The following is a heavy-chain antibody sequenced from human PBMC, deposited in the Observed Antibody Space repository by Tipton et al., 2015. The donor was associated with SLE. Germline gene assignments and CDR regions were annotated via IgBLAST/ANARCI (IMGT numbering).Heavy chain of an antibody. CDR2: IYPGDSDT. J-gene: IGHJ1*01. CDR1: GYSFTSYW. V-gene: IGHV5-51*03. D-gene: IGHD3-10*01. CDR3: ARPGGGGGRGGGGGGGGGGGRGGGGGGEGGGGEGGGAGGAGGGGRGGWGGGGGGGAAGGGVGGGGGGGGGSGGG. Sequence: QSGPEVKKPGESLKISCKGSGYSFTSYWIAWVRQMPGKGLEWMGIIYPGDSDTRYSPSFQGQGTISADKSISTAYLQWRSLKASDTAMYYCARPGGGGGRGGGGGGGGGGGRGGGGGGEGGGGEGGGAGGAGGGGRGGWGGGGGGGAAGGGVGGGGGGGGGSGGGWG.